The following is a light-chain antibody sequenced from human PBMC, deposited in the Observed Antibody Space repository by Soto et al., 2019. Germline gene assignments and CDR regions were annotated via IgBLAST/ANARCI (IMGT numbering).Light chain of an antibody. V-gene: IGLV2-11*01. J-gene: IGLJ2*01. CDR3: CSYAGSYTLL. Sequence: QSVLTQPRSVSGSPGQSVTISCTGTSSDIGAYNYVSWFQQHPGKAPKLMMSDVSKRPSGVPDRFSGSKSGTTASLTISGLQGEDEADYYCCSYAGSYTLLFGGGTKLT. CDR2: DVS. CDR1: SSDIGAYNY.